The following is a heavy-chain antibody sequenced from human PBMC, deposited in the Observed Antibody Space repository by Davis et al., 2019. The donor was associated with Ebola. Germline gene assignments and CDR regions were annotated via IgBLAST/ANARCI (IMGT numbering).Heavy chain of an antibody. V-gene: IGHV3-48*01. D-gene: IGHD1-26*01. CDR1: GFTFSTFG. J-gene: IGHJ4*02. Sequence: GESLKISCGASGFTFSTFGMNWVRQAPGKGLEWISYISSSSSSIDYADSVKGRFTISRDNSKNTLYLQMNSLRAEDTAVYYCAKDREWEPAYYFDYWGQGTLVTVSS. CDR3: AKDREWEPAYYFDY. CDR2: ISSSSSSI.